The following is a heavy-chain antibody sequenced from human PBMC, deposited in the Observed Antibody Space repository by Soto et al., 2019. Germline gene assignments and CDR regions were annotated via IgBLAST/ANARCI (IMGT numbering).Heavy chain of an antibody. CDR1: GGSLSSSCYY. Sequence: PSETLSLTCTVSGGSLSSSCYYWGWIRQPPRKGLEWIGSIYYSGGTYYNPALKSRVTISVDTSKNQFSLKLSSVTAADTAVYYCATSSDIAAAEAYYYYMDVWGKGATVTVSS. CDR2: IYYSGGT. D-gene: IGHD6-25*01. CDR3: ATSSDIAAAEAYYYYMDV. V-gene: IGHV4-39*01. J-gene: IGHJ6*03.